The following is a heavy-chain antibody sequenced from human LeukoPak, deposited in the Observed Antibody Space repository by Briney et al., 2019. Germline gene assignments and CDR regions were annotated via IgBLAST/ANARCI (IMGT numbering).Heavy chain of an antibody. CDR3: ATSNYYGSGSYGYYYMDV. CDR1: GYTFTSHF. J-gene: IGHJ6*03. Sequence: ASVKVSCKASGYTFTSHFMHWVRQAPGQGLEWMGIINPRGGSTSYTQKFQGRVTMTRDTSTSTVYMELSSLRSEDTAVYYCATSNYYGSGSYGYYYMDVWGKGTTVTISS. CDR2: INPRGGST. D-gene: IGHD3-10*01. V-gene: IGHV1-46*01.